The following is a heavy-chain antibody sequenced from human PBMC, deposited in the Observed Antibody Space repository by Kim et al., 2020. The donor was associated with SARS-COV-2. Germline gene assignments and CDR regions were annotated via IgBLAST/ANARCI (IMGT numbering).Heavy chain of an antibody. D-gene: IGHD3-3*01. J-gene: IGHJ6*02. Sequence: KGRFTISRDNAKNTLYLQMSSLRAEDTAIYYWARGGGTLELLLDYYYGLDVWGQGTTVTVSS. V-gene: IGHV3-74*01. CDR3: ARGGGTLELLLDYYYGLDV.